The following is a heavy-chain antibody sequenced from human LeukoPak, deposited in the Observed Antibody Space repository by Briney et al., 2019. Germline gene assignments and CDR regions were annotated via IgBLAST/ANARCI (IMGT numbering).Heavy chain of an antibody. D-gene: IGHD3-9*01. CDR2: MNPNSGNT. CDR3: ARGPHLRLNYDILTGYSSYAFDI. V-gene: IGHV1-8*01. J-gene: IGHJ3*02. Sequence: ASVKVSCKASGYTFTSYDINWVRQATGQGLEWMGWMNPNSGNTGYAQKFQGRVTMTRNTSISTAYMELSSLRSEDTAVYYCARGPHLRLNYDILTGYSSYAFDIWGQGTMVTVSS. CDR1: GYTFTSYD.